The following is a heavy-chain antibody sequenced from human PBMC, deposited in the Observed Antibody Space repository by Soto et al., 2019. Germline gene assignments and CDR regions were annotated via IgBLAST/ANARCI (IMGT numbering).Heavy chain of an antibody. J-gene: IGHJ5*02. CDR1: GGSISSRGYY. V-gene: IGHV4-39*01. CDR2: IYYSGST. Sequence: QLQLQESGPGLVKPSETLSLTCTVSGGSISSRGYYWGWIRQPPGKGLEWIGTIYYSGSTYYNPSTKSRVTISVDTSKSPFSLRLFSVTAADTAVYYCATGNWFDPWGQGTLVTVSS. CDR3: ATGNWFDP.